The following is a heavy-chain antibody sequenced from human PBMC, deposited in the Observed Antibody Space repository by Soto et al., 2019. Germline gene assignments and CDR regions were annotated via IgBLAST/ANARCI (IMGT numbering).Heavy chain of an antibody. CDR1: GGTINSGGYF. Sequence: SYTLSLTCSVSGGTINSGGYFWSWIRQPPGKGLEWIGSIFYTGSTYYSPSLKSRASMSIDTSKNLFSLRLRSLTAPDTAVYFCARVKATLYLHYYFDYWGQGTPVTVSS. J-gene: IGHJ4*02. CDR3: ARVKATLYLHYYFDY. CDR2: IFYTGST. D-gene: IGHD5-12*01. V-gene: IGHV4-30-4*02.